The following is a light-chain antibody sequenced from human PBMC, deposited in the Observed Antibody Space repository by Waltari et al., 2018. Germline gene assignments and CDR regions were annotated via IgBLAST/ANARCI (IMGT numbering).Light chain of an antibody. Sequence: EIVMTQSPANLSVSPAERVTLSCRASQSVSGNLAWYQQKPGQAPRLLIYDAATRATGIPARFSGSGSGTEFTLTISSMQSEDFALYFCQQYNEWLTFGGGTRVEIK. V-gene: IGKV3-15*01. CDR1: QSVSGN. CDR3: QQYNEWLT. CDR2: DAA. J-gene: IGKJ4*01.